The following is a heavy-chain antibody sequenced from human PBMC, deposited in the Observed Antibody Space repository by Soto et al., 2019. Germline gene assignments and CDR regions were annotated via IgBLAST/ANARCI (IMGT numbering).Heavy chain of an antibody. CDR1: GFTFSSYC. CDR2: IKQDGSER. J-gene: IGHJ6*03. CDR3: ARVPSTRDIWSYGVGGRYYYYYMDV. Sequence: EVQLVESGGGFVQPGGSLRLSCEASGFTFSSYCMTWVRQAPGKGLEWVAHIKQDGSERYYVDSVKGRFTISRDNAKNSLYLQMNSLRAEDTAVYYCARVPSTRDIWSYGVGGRYYYYYMDVWGKGTTVTVSS. D-gene: IGHD1-7*01. V-gene: IGHV3-7*04.